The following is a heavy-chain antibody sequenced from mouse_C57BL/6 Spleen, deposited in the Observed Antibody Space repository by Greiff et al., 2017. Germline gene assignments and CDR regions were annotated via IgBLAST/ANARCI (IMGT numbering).Heavy chain of an antibody. CDR3: TAPHYYGSSPFAY. CDR2: LRLTSDNYAT. CDR1: GFTFSNYW. D-gene: IGHD1-1*01. Sequence: EVKLLESGGGLVQPGGSMKLSCVASGFTFSNYWMNWVRQSPEKGLEWVAQLRLTSDNYATHYAESLKGRFTISRDDSKSSVYLQMNNLRAEDTGIYYCTAPHYYGSSPFAYWGQGTLVTGSA. J-gene: IGHJ3*01. V-gene: IGHV6-3*01.